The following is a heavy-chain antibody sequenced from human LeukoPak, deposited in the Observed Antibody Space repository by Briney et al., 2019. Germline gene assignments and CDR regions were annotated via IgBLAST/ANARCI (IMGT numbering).Heavy chain of an antibody. CDR3: VRDTTYYYDSSGYYSLDY. V-gene: IGHV3-11*01. D-gene: IGHD3-22*01. CDR2: ISSSGSTI. J-gene: IGHJ4*02. Sequence: GGSLRLSCAASGFTFSDYYMSWIRQAPGKGLEWVSYISSSGSTIYYADSVKGRFTISRDNAKNSLYLQMNSLRAEDTAVYYCVRDTTYYYDSSGYYSLDYWGQGTLVTVSS. CDR1: GFTFSDYY.